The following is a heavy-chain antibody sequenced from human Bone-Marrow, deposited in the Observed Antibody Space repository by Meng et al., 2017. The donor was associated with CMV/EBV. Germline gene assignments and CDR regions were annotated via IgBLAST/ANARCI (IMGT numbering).Heavy chain of an antibody. Sequence: SEKVSCKASGGTFSSYAISWVRQAPGQGLEWMGGIIPILGIANYAQKFQGRVTITADKSTSTAYMELSSLRSEDTAVYYCARAGRGTPYYYYGMDVWGQGTTVTVSS. CDR3: ARAGRGTPYYYYGMDV. CDR2: IIPILGIA. CDR1: GGTFSSYA. D-gene: IGHD3-10*01. V-gene: IGHV1-69*10. J-gene: IGHJ6*02.